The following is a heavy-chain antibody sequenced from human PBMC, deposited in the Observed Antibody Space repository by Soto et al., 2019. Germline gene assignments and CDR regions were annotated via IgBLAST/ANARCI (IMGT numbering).Heavy chain of an antibody. CDR2: IYYSGST. D-gene: IGHD5-18*01. CDR1: GGSISSGGYY. V-gene: IGHV4-31*03. CDR3: ARGGISRGYSYGQTFDY. Sequence: QVQLQESGPGLVKPSQTLSLTCTVSGGSISSGGYYWSWIRQHPGKGLEWIGYIYYSGSTYYNPSLKSRVTISVDTSKNPCSLKLSSVTAADTAVYYCARGGISRGYSYGQTFDYWGQGTLVTVSS. J-gene: IGHJ4*02.